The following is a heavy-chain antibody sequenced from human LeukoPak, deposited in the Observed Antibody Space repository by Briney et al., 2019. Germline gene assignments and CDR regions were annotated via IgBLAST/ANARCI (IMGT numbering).Heavy chain of an antibody. Sequence: PAASVKVSCKASGYIFTDYAIHWLRQAPGQRPEWMGWMNAGNGNTKYSQKFQGRITLIRDTSAATAYMELSSLRHDDLAVYYCARGRGTSGSNRDFYYYYYMDVWGKGTTVTVSS. CDR1: GYIFTDYA. CDR3: ARGRGTSGSNRDFYYYYYMDV. CDR2: MNAGNGNT. D-gene: IGHD2-15*01. V-gene: IGHV1-3*01. J-gene: IGHJ6*03.